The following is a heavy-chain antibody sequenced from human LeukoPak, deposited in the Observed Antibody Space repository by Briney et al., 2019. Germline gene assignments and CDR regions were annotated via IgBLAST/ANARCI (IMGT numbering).Heavy chain of an antibody. Sequence: GGSLRLSCAASGFTFSDYYMSWIRQAPRKGLEWVSYISSSGSTIYYADSVKGRFTISRDNAKNSLYLQMNSLRAEDTAVYYCARDDWNYAYYYMVVWGKGTTVTVSS. V-gene: IGHV3-11*01. CDR3: ARDDWNYAYYYMVV. D-gene: IGHD3-9*01. J-gene: IGHJ6*03. CDR2: ISSSGSTI. CDR1: GFTFSDYY.